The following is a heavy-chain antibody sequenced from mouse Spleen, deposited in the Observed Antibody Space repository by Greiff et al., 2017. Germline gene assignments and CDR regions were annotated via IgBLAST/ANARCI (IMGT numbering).Heavy chain of an antibody. CDR2: IDPSDSET. Sequence: QVQLQQSGAELVRPGSSVKLSCKASGYTFTSYWMHWVKQRPIQGLEWIGNIDPSDSETHYNQKFKDKATLTVDKSSSTAYMQLSSLTSEDSAVYYCARREYGAMDYWGQGTSVTVSS. CDR1: GYTFTSYW. D-gene: IGHD1-1*02. J-gene: IGHJ4*01. CDR3: ARREYGAMDY. V-gene: IGHV1-52*01.